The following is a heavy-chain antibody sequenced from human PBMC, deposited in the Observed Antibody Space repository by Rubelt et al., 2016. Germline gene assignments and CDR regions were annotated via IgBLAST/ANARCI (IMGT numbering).Heavy chain of an antibody. CDR3: ARVGFDSSGYYYDY. CDR1: GYTFTSYA. J-gene: IGHJ4*02. Sequence: QVQLVQSGAEVKKPGASVKVSCKASGYTFTSYAMHWVRQAPGQRLAWMGWINAGNGNTKYSKKFQGRVTITRDTAASTAYMELSSLRSEDTAVYYCARVGFDSSGYYYDYWGQGTLVTVSS. CDR2: INAGNGNT. D-gene: IGHD3-22*01. V-gene: IGHV1-3*01.